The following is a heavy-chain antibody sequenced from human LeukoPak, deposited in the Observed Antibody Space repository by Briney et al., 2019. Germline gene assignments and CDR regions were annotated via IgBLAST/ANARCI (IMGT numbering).Heavy chain of an antibody. CDR3: ARLIPDY. CDR2: INHSGST. CDR1: GGSFSGYY. V-gene: IGHV4-34*01. D-gene: IGHD3-16*01. J-gene: IGHJ4*02. Sequence: PPETLSLTCAVYGGSFSGYYWSWIRQPPGKGLEWIGEINHSGSTNYNPSLKSRVTTSVDTSKNQFSLKLSSVTTADTAVYYCARLIPDYWGQGTLVTVSS.